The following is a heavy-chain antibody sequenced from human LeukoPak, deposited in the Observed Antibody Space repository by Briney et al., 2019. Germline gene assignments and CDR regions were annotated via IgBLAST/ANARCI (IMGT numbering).Heavy chain of an antibody. Sequence: GGSLRLSCAASGFTFSGSAMHWVRQASGKGLEWVGRIRSKANSYATAYAASVKGRFTISRDDSENTAYLQMNSLKTEDTAVYYCTRGTGIVGATVEYWGQGTLVTVSS. CDR2: IRSKANSYAT. V-gene: IGHV3-73*01. J-gene: IGHJ4*02. CDR1: GFTFSGSA. CDR3: TRGTGIVGATVEY. D-gene: IGHD1-26*01.